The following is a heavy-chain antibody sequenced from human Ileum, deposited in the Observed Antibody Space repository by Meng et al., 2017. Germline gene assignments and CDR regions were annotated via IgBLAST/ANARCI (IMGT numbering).Heavy chain of an antibody. Sequence: EVQLVESGGDLVQLGGSLRLSCAASGFTFSSYWMHWGRQAPGKGLVWVSRINSDGSTTNYADSLKGRFTISRDNAKNTLYLQMNSLRAEDTAVYYCATGGSGYFNYWGQGTLVTVSS. D-gene: IGHD3-3*01. CDR1: GFTFSSYW. J-gene: IGHJ4*02. CDR3: ATGGSGYFNY. CDR2: INSDGSTT. V-gene: IGHV3-74*01.